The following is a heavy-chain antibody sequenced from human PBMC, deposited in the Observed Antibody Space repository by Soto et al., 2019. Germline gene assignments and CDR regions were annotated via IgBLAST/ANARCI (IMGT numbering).Heavy chain of an antibody. CDR2: IRPDNGNT. CDR3: ATSYDSGFDP. CDR1: GYPFAKYG. V-gene: IGHV1-18*04. J-gene: IGHJ5*02. Sequence: QLQLVQSGAEVKRPGASVRVSCEASGYPFAKYGISWIRQAPGQGLEWMGWIRPDNGNTEYAQKFQGRVSMTRDTSSNTAYLEVRSLRSDDTAMYDCATSYDSGFDPWGQGTLVSVSS. D-gene: IGHD5-12*01.